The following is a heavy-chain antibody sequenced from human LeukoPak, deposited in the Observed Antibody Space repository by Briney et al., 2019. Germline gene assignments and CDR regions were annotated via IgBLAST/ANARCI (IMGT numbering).Heavy chain of an antibody. CDR1: GYTFTGYY. CDR2: INPNSGGT. J-gene: IGHJ4*02. Sequence: GASVKVSCKASGYTFTGYYMHWVRQAPGQGLEWMGWINPNSGGTNYAQKFQGRVTMTRDTSISTAYMELSRLRSDDTAVYYCARDRALQQLGAFFDYWGQGTLVTVSS. D-gene: IGHD6-13*01. CDR3: ARDRALQQLGAFFDY. V-gene: IGHV1-2*02.